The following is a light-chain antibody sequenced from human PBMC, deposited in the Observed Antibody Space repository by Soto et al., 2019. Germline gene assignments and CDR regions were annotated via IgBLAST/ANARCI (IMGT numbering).Light chain of an antibody. CDR2: DDN. V-gene: IGLV3-21*04. CDR1: NIGSKS. CDR3: QVWDSSSDHRNV. J-gene: IGLJ6*01. Sequence: SYELTQPPSVSVAPGKTARITCGGNNIGSKSVHWYQQKPGQAPVVVIYDDNDRPSGIPERFSGSNLGNTATLTISRVEAGDEADYYCQVWDSSSDHRNVFGSGTQLTVL.